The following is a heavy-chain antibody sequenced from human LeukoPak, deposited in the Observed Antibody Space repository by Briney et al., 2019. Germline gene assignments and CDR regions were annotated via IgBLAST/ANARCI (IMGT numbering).Heavy chain of an antibody. Sequence: PGRSLRLSCAASGFTFSSYSMNWVRQAPGKGLEWVSSISSSSSYIYYADSVKGRFTISRDNAKNSLYLQMNSLRAEDTAVYYCAQTVDTAMGYYFDYWGQGTLVTASS. CDR1: GFTFSSYS. CDR3: AQTVDTAMGYYFDY. CDR2: ISSSSSYI. D-gene: IGHD5-18*01. J-gene: IGHJ4*02. V-gene: IGHV3-21*01.